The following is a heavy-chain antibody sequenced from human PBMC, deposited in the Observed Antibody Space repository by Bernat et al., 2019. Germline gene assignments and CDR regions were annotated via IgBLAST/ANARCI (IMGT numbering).Heavy chain of an antibody. CDR2: ISYDGSTK. V-gene: IGHV3-30*03. CDR1: GFTFSRNV. J-gene: IGHJ4*02. Sequence: QVQLVESGGGVVQPGRSLRLPCAASGFTFSRNVMHWVRQAPGKGLEGVAVISYDGSTKYYADSVKGRFTISRDNSKNTLYLQMNSLRPEDTAVYYCATGRGWPLYYFDYWGQGTLVTVSS. CDR3: ATGRGWPLYYFDY. D-gene: IGHD6-19*01.